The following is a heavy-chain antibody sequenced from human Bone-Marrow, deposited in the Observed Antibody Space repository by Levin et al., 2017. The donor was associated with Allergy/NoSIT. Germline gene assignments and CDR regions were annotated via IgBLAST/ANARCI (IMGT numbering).Heavy chain of an antibody. V-gene: IGHV3-30*18. Sequence: GESLKISCAASGFTFSSYGMHWVRQAPGKGLEWVAVISYDGSNKYYADSVKGRFTISRDNSKNTLYLQMNSLRAEDTAVYYCAKHRADFSHWFDPWGQGTLVTVSS. CDR1: GFTFSSYG. J-gene: IGHJ5*02. D-gene: IGHD3-3*01. CDR2: ISYDGSNK. CDR3: AKHRADFSHWFDP.